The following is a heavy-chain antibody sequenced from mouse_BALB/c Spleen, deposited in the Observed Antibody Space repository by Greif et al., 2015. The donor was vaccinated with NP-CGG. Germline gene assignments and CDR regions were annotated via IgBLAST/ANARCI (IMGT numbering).Heavy chain of an antibody. Sequence: QVQLQQSGPELVKPGASVRIPCKASGYTFTSYYIHWVKQRPGQGLEWIGWIFPGNLNTKYNENFKGKATLTADKSSSTVYMQRSSLTSEDSAVYFCTRDAMDYWGQGTSVTVSS. J-gene: IGHJ4*01. CDR2: IFPGNLNT. CDR3: TRDAMDY. V-gene: IGHV1S56*01. CDR1: GYTFTSYY.